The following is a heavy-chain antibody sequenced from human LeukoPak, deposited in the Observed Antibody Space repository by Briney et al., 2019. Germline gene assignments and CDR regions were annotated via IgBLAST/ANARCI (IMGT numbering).Heavy chain of an antibody. CDR1: GGTFSSYA. CDR3: ARDLGSYGPGDY. Sequence: SVTVSCTASGGTFSSYAISWVRQAPGQGLEWMGGIIPIFVTANYAQKFQGRVTITADESTSTAYMELSSLRSEDTAVYYCARDLGSYGPGDYWGQGTLVTVSS. D-gene: IGHD5-18*01. CDR2: IIPIFVTA. J-gene: IGHJ4*02. V-gene: IGHV1-69*13.